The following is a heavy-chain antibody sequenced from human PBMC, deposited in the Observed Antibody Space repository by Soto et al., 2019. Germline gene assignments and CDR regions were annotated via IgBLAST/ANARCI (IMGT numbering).Heavy chain of an antibody. V-gene: IGHV4-4*02. J-gene: IGHJ6*02. CDR2: IYHSGST. CDR1: GGSISSSNW. D-gene: IGHD6-6*01. CDR3: ASHNSSSTGGMDV. Sequence: KPSETLSLTCAVSGGSISSSNWWSWVRQPPGKGLEWIGEIYHSGSTNYNPSLKSRVTISVDKSKNQFSLKLSSVTAADTAVYYCASHNSSSTGGMDVWGQGTTVTVSS.